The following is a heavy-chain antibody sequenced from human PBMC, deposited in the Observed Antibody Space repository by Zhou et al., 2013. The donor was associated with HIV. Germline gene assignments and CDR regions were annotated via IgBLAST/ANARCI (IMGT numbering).Heavy chain of an antibody. V-gene: IGHV1-69*12. D-gene: IGHD2-2*01. CDR3: ARLWGQYQLLYASQY. Sequence: QVQLVQSGAEVKKPGSSVKVSCKASGGTFSSYAISWVRQAPGQGLEWMGGIIPIFGTANYAQKFQGRVTITADEFTSTAYMELSSLRSEDTAVYYCARLWGQYQLLYASQYWGRGTLVTVSS. CDR1: GGTFSSYA. J-gene: IGHJ4*02. CDR2: IIPIFGTA.